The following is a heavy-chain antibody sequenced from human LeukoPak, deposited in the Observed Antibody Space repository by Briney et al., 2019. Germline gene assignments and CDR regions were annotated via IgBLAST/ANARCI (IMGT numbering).Heavy chain of an antibody. V-gene: IGHV3-23*01. Sequence: GGSLRLSCAASGFTVSNSFMTWVRQAPGKGLEWVSAISGSGGSTYYADSVKGRFTISRDNSKNTLYLQMNSLRAEDTAVYYCAKDGGYYYGSGNDYWGQGTLVTVSS. D-gene: IGHD3-10*01. CDR1: GFTVSNSF. J-gene: IGHJ4*02. CDR3: AKDGGYYYGSGNDY. CDR2: ISGSGGST.